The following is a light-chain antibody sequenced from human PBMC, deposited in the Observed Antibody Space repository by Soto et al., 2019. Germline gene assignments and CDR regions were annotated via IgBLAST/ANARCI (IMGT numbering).Light chain of an antibody. CDR3: SSYAGFSTSVV. J-gene: IGLJ2*01. CDR2: EAN. V-gene: IGLV2-23*01. Sequence: QPVLTQPASVSGSPGQSITFSCTGTSSDVGRYHLVSWYQQHPGKAPKLIIYEANKRPSGVSDRFSGSRSGNTASLTISGLQAEDEAHYYCSSYAGFSTSVVFGGGTKLTVL. CDR1: SSDVGRYHL.